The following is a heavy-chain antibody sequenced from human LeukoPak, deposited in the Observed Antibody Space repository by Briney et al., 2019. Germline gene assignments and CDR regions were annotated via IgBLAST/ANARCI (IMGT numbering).Heavy chain of an antibody. CDR2: INHSGST. V-gene: IGHV4-34*01. CDR1: VGYFRGYY. CDR3: ARDGAYCGGECYLFDY. D-gene: IGHD2-21*01. Sequence: AETLALTCAVHVGYFRGYYWSWIPQPPGKGLEWIGEINHSGSTNYNPCLKSRVTISVDTSKHQFSLKMSSVTAADTAVYYCARDGAYCGGECYLFDYWGQGTLVTASS. J-gene: IGHJ4*02.